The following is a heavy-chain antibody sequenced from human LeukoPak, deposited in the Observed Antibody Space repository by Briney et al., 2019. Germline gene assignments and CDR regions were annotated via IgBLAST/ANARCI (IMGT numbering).Heavy chain of an antibody. D-gene: IGHD2-15*01. CDR2: IIPMFGIA. J-gene: IGHJ6*02. V-gene: IGHV1-69*01. CDR3: ARYRSTVVVVAVLPSDYYYGMDV. CDR1: GGTFSRYA. Sequence: SVKVSCKASGGTFSRYAISWVRQAPGQGLEWMGGIIPMFGIANYAQKFQGRVTITADESTSTAYMELSSLRSEDTAVYYCARYRSTVVVVAVLPSDYYYGMDVWGQGTTVTVSS.